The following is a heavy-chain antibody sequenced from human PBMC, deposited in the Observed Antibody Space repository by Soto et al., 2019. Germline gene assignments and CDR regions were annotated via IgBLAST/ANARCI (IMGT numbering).Heavy chain of an antibody. V-gene: IGHV4-34*01. D-gene: IGHD3-3*01. CDR2: INHSGST. Sequence: SETLSLTCAVYGGSFSGYYWSWIRQPPGKGLEWIGEINHSGSTNYNPSLKSRVTISVDTSKNQFSLKLSSVTAADTAVYYCAGAHYDFWSGYLYYYYGMDVWGQGTTVTVSS. CDR1: GGSFSGYY. J-gene: IGHJ6*02. CDR3: AGAHYDFWSGYLYYYYGMDV.